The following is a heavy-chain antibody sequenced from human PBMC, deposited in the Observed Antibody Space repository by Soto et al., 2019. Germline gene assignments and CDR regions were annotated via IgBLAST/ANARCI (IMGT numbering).Heavy chain of an antibody. D-gene: IGHD6-19*01. CDR1: GYALTRYG. CDR2: ISAYNGNT. J-gene: IGHJ6*02. Sequence: GASLKVSCKASGYALTRYGISWVRQAPGQGLEWMGWISAYNGNTNYAQKLQGRVTMTTDTSTSTAYMELRSLRSDDTAVYYCARDQERQWLDDYYYYGMDVCGQGTTVTVSS. CDR3: ARDQERQWLDDYYYYGMDV. V-gene: IGHV1-18*04.